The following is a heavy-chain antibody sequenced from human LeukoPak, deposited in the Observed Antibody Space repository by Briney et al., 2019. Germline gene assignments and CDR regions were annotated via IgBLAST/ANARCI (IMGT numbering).Heavy chain of an antibody. CDR2: IKQDGSEK. V-gene: IGHV3-7*01. CDR3: AGDWAQGRGTLKDY. D-gene: IGHD3-16*01. CDR1: GFTFSSYW. Sequence: PGGSLRLSCAASGFTFSSYWMSWVRQAPGKGLEWVANIKQDGSEKYYVDSVKGRFTISRDNAKNSLYLQMNSLRAEDTAVYYCAGDWAQGRGTLKDYWGQGTLVTVSS. J-gene: IGHJ4*02.